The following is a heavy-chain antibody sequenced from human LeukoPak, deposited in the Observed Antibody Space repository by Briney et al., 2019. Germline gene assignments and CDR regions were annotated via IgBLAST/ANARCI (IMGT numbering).Heavy chain of an antibody. D-gene: IGHD3-10*01. V-gene: IGHV1-69-2*01. J-gene: IGHJ4*02. CDR2: VDPEDGET. CDR1: GYTFTDYY. CDR3: TTDNLGGFGETHFDY. Sequence: GASVKVSCKAFGYTFTDYYMHWVKEAPGKGLEWMGRVDPEDGETTYAEKFQGRVTITADTSTDTAYMELNSLKTEDTAVYYCTTDNLGGFGETHFDYWGQGTLVTVSS.